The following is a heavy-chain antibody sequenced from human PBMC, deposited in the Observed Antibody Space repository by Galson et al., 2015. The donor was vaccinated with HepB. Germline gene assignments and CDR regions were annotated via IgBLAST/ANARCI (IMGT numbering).Heavy chain of an antibody. V-gene: IGHV3-33*01. Sequence: SLRLSCAASRFTFSSYGMHWVRQAPGKGLDWVAVISYDGSYKYYGDSMKGRFTISRDNSKKTHNLQMDSLRAEDTAVYYCARDETPYCRSSSCYSNYYGMDVWGPGTTVTVSS. D-gene: IGHD2-2*02. CDR1: RFTFSSYG. J-gene: IGHJ6*02. CDR3: ARDETPYCRSSSCYSNYYGMDV. CDR2: ISYDGSYK.